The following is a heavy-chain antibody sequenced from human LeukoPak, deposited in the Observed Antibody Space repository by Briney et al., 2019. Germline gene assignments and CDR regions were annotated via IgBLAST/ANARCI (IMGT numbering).Heavy chain of an antibody. CDR1: GGSISSSSYY. Sequence: SETLSLTCTVSGGSISSSSYYWGWIRQPPGKGLEWIGSIYYSGSTYYNPSLKSRLTISVDTSKNQFSLKLSSVTAADTAVYYCARLRFSDGIRNAFDIWGQGTMVTVSS. CDR3: ARLRFSDGIRNAFDI. CDR2: IYYSGST. V-gene: IGHV4-39*07. D-gene: IGHD1-14*01. J-gene: IGHJ3*02.